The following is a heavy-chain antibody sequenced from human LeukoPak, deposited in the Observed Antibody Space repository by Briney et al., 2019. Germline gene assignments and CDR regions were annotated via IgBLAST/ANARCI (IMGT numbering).Heavy chain of an antibody. D-gene: IGHD2-2*02. CDR2: IYPGGSDA. J-gene: IGHJ4*02. Sequence: GESLKISCKGSGYNFTSYWIGWVRQVPGKGLEWMGTIYPGGSDARYSPSFQGQVTISADKSISTAYLQWSSLKDSDTAIYYCARDYTRSSPFYYWGQGTLVTVSS. CDR1: GYNFTSYW. V-gene: IGHV5-51*01. CDR3: ARDYTRSSPFYY.